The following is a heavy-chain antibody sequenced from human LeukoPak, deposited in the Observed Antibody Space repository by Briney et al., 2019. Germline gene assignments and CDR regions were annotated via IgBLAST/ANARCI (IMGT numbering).Heavy chain of an antibody. J-gene: IGHJ4*02. V-gene: IGHV3-64*01. CDR1: GFTFSTYA. Sequence: GGSLRLSCAASGFTFSTYAMYWVRRTPGKGLEYVSVISGNGVSTHYATSVKGRFTISRDNSKNTLYLQMGSLRAEDMAVYYCARDASDIVVVPAVVGPFDLWGQGTLVTVSS. CDR3: ARDASDIVVVPAVVGPFDL. CDR2: ISGNGVST. D-gene: IGHD2-2*01.